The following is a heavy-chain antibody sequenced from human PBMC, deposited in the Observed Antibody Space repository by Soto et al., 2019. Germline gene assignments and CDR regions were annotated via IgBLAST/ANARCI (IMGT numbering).Heavy chain of an antibody. D-gene: IGHD3-9*01. Sequence: QVQLQQWGAGPLRPLETLSLTCGVSGGSFSGYYWAWIRQSPGKGLEWIGEINDRGSINYNPSLKSRVRISVDASKNHYSLKLRSVTAAATAVYYCARESHDILTGPPWVWYFDLWGRGTLVTVSS. CDR1: GGSFSGYY. V-gene: IGHV4-34*01. J-gene: IGHJ2*01. CDR2: INDRGSI. CDR3: ARESHDILTGPPWVWYFDL.